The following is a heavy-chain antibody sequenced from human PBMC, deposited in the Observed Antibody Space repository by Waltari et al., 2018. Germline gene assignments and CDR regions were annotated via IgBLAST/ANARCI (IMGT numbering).Heavy chain of an antibody. V-gene: IGHV1-69*06. CDR1: GGTFSSYT. J-gene: IGHJ4*02. Sequence: QVQLVQSGAEVKKPGSSVKVSCKASGGTFSSYTITWVRQAPGQGLEWMGGIIPIFGTTMYAQKLQGRVTITADKSTSTAYMELSSLIFDDTAMYFCARDLPYGSGTYYNSPAGFWGQGTLVTVSS. CDR3: ARDLPYGSGTYYNSPAGF. D-gene: IGHD3-10*01. CDR2: IIPIFGTT.